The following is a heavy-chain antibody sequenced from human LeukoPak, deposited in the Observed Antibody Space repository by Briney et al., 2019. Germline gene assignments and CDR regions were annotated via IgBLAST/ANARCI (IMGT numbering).Heavy chain of an antibody. D-gene: IGHD6-13*01. Sequence: PGGSLRLSCAASGFIFSNYGMQWVRQAPGKGLEWVAFIRYDGSNKDYVDSVKGRFIISRDNSKNTLYLQMNSLRAEDTAVYYCARDRAAAGTLIMAWYGMDVWGQGTTVSVSS. CDR2: IRYDGSNK. J-gene: IGHJ6*02. CDR3: ARDRAAAGTLIMAWYGMDV. CDR1: GFIFSNYG. V-gene: IGHV3-30*02.